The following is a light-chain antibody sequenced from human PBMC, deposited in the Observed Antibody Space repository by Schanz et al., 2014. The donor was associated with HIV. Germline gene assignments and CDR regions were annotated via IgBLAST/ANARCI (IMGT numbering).Light chain of an antibody. V-gene: IGLV1-44*01. CDR2: NDN. CDR1: RSTIERRA. J-gene: IGLJ3*02. Sequence: QSLLTQPPSASGTPGQRVTISCSGSRSTIERRAVDWYQHLPGTAPRLLIHNDNQRPSGVPDRFSGSKSGTSASLAITGLQDEDEADYYCQSYDTHLGAVMFGGGTKLTV. CDR3: QSYDTHLGAVM.